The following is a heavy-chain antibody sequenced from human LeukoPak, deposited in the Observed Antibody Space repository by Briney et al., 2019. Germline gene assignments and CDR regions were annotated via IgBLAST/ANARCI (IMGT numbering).Heavy chain of an antibody. CDR2: IKQDGSEK. D-gene: IGHD3-3*01. CDR3: AKDITRGNYDFWSGYYSHYYYYGMDV. Sequence: SGGSLRLSCAASGFTFSSYWMSWVRQAPGKGLEWVANIKQDGSEKYYVDSVKGRFTISRDNAKNSLYLQMNSLRAEDTALYYCAKDITRGNYDFWSGYYSHYYYYGMDVWGQGTTVTVSS. V-gene: IGHV3-7*03. CDR1: GFTFSSYW. J-gene: IGHJ6*02.